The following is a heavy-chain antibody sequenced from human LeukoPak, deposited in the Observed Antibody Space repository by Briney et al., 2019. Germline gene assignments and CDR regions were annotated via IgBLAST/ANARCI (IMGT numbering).Heavy chain of an antibody. V-gene: IGHV2-70*01. CDR1: GFSLSTSGMC. CDR3: ARLYGGYDSRFDY. J-gene: IGHJ4*02. CDR2: IDWDDDK. D-gene: IGHD5-12*01. Sequence: SGPALVKPTQTLTLTCTFSGFSLSTSGMCVSWIRQPPGKALEWLALIDWDDDKYYNTSLKTRFTISKDTSKKQVVLTMTNMDPVDTATYYCARLYGGYDSRFDYWGQGTLVTVSS.